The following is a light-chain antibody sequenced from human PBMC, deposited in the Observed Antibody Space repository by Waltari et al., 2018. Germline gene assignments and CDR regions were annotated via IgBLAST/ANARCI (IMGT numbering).Light chain of an antibody. Sequence: SYVLTQPPSVSVAPGKTARINCGGNNIGTKSVHWYQNKPGQAPILVISYDSDRPSGIPERFSGSNSGNTATLTISRVEAADEADYYCQVWDANNDPGVFGTGTEVTVL. CDR1: NIGTKS. J-gene: IGLJ1*01. V-gene: IGLV3-21*04. CDR3: QVWDANNDPGV. CDR2: YDS.